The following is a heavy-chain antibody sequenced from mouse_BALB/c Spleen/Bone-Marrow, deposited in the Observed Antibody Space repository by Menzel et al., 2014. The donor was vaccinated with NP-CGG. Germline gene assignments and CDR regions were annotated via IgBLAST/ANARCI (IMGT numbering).Heavy chain of an antibody. CDR1: GYSITSGYS. D-gene: IGHD1-1*01. CDR2: IHYSGST. J-gene: IGHJ2*01. V-gene: IGHV3-1*02. Sequence: VQLQQSGPDLVKPSQSLSLTCTVTGYSITSGYSWHWIRQFPGNKLEWMGYIHYSGSTHYNPSLKSRISITRDTSKNQFFLELKSVTTEETTTYYRARDGNLYYFDYRGQGTTLTVSS. CDR3: ARDGNLYYFDY.